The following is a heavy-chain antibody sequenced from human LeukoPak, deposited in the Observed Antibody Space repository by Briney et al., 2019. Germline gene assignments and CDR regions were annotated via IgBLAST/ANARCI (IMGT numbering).Heavy chain of an antibody. J-gene: IGHJ4*02. CDR3: ARDWGSTGYDLYDS. V-gene: IGHV3-7*01. CDR2: IRQDGSER. D-gene: IGHD5-12*01. Sequence: GGSLRPSCAASGFIFSNYWMTWVRQAPGKGLEWVAHIRQDGSERHYVDSVKDRFTISRDNAKNSLDLQMDSLRAEDTAIYYCARDWGSTGYDLYDSWGQGTLVTVSS. CDR1: GFIFSNYW.